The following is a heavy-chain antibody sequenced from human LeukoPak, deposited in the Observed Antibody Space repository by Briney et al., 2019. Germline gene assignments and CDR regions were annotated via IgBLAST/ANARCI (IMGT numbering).Heavy chain of an antibody. V-gene: IGHV4-59*08. CDR3: ARHWGDSPNHSDDLYAFDI. CDR1: GDSISNYY. Sequence: SETLSLTCTASGDSISNYYWSWIRQPPGKGLEWIGFIYYSGSTNYNPSLRSRVTISVDTSKNQFSLKLSSVTAADTAVYYCARHWGDSPNHSDDLYAFDIWGQGTMVTVSS. D-gene: IGHD1-14*01. CDR2: IYYSGST. J-gene: IGHJ3*02.